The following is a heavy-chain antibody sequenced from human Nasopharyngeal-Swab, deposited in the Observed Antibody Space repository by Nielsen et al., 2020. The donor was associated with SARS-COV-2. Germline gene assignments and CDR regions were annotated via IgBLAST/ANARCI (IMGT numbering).Heavy chain of an antibody. CDR1: GFTFSAHA. D-gene: IGHD1-7*01. V-gene: IGHV3-23*01. Sequence: GGSLRLSCAASGFTFSAHAMSWVRQAPGKGLEWVSTVTGSGGDTYYADSVKGRFTISRDNSKNTLYLQMNSLRAEDTAVYYCARLLELPDYWGQGTLVTVSS. CDR3: ARLLELPDY. J-gene: IGHJ4*02. CDR2: VTGSGGDT.